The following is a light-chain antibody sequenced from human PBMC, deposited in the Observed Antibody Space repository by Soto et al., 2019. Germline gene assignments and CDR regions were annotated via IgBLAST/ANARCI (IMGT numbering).Light chain of an antibody. CDR2: DAS. J-gene: IGKJ1*01. V-gene: IGKV3-11*01. CDR1: QSVTTY. Sequence: EIVLTQSPATLSLSPGERANISCRASQSVTTYLAWYQQKPGQAPRLLIYDASDRATGIPARFSGSGSGTDFTLTISSLQPEDFATYYCQQANSYPWTFGQGTKVDIK. CDR3: QQANSYPWT.